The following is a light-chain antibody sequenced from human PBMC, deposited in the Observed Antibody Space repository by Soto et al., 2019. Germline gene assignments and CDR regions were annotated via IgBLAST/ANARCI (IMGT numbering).Light chain of an antibody. CDR2: NTD. CDR3: VLYMGSGLLV. J-gene: IGLJ3*02. V-gene: IGLV8-61*01. CDR1: SASVSTGHY. Sequence: QTVVTQEPSFSVSPGRTVTLTCGLSSASVSTGHYPSWYQQTPGQAPRTLMYNTDTRSSGVPDRFSGSILGNKAALTITGAQADDESDYYCVLYMGSGLLVFGGGTKLTVL.